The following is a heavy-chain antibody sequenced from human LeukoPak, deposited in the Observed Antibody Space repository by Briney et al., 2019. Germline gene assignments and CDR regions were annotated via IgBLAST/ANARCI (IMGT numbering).Heavy chain of an antibody. CDR2: ISNDGSQQ. Sequence: PGTSLRLSCATSGFTFTNSAMQWVRQAPGRGLEWVALISNDGSQQYYADSVKGRFTISRDDSKNTLFLQMSSLRPEDTAVYYCAKDSYRSGSFYNALDSWGQGTLVTVSS. D-gene: IGHD3-10*01. CDR1: GFTFTNSA. V-gene: IGHV3-30*18. CDR3: AKDSYRSGSFYNALDS. J-gene: IGHJ4*02.